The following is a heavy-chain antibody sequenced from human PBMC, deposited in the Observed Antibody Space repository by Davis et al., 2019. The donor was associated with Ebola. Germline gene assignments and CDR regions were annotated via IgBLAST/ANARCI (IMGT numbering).Heavy chain of an antibody. CDR2: INHSGST. J-gene: IGHJ3*02. V-gene: IGHV4-34*01. D-gene: IGHD3-22*01. Sequence: MPSETLSLTCAVYGGSFSSYYWSWIRQPPGKGLEWIGEINHSGSTNYNPFLKSRVTISVDTSKNQFSLKLSSVTAADTAVYYCARVMYDSSGYYSYDAFDIWGQGTMVTVSS. CDR3: ARVMYDSSGYYSYDAFDI. CDR1: GGSFSSYY.